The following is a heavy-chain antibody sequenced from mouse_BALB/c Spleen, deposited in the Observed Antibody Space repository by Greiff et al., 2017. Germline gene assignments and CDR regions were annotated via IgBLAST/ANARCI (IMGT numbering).Heavy chain of an antibody. CDR2: ISYDGSN. Sequence: DVKLQESGPGLVKPSQSLSLTCSVTGYSITSGYYWNWIRQFPGNKLEWMGYISYDGSNNYNPSLKNRISITRDTSKNQFFLKLNSVTTEDTATYYCAVWLRQGMDYWGQGTSVTVSS. V-gene: IGHV3-6*02. J-gene: IGHJ4*01. CDR1: GYSITSGYY. CDR3: AVWLRQGMDY. D-gene: IGHD2-2*01.